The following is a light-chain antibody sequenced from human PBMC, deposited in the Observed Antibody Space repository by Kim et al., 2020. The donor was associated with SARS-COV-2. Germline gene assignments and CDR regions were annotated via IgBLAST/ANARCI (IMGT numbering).Light chain of an antibody. Sequence: VALGQTARITCGGNNIGSKNVRWYQQKPGQAPVLVIYGDGDRPSGIPERFSGSNSGNTATLTISRAQAGDEADYYCQVWDSSPVIFGGGTQLTVL. CDR1: NIGSKN. CDR2: GDG. CDR3: QVWDSSPVI. V-gene: IGLV3-9*01. J-gene: IGLJ2*01.